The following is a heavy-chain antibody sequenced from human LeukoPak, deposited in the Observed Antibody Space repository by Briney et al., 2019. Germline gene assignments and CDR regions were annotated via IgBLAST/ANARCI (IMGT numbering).Heavy chain of an antibody. V-gene: IGHV1-69*05. J-gene: IGHJ3*02. CDR1: GGTFSSYA. CDR3: ARGGYCSSTSCYNEAFDI. CDR2: IIPIFGTA. D-gene: IGHD2-2*02. Sequence: GSSVKVSCKASGGTFSSYAISWVRQAPGQGLEWMGGIIPIFGTANYAQKFQGRVTITTDESTSTAYMELSSLRSEDTAVYYCARGGYCSSTSCYNEAFDIWGQGTMVTVSS.